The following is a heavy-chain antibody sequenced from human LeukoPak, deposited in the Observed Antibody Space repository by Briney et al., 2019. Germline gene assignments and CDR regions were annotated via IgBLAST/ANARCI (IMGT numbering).Heavy chain of an antibody. Sequence: SETLSLTCTVSGGPISSYYWSWIRQPAVKGLEWIGRIYTSGSTNYNPSLKSRVTMSVDTSKNQFSLKLSSVTAADTAVYYCAREVNSTTWRRLDYWGQGTLVTVSS. CDR1: GGPISSYY. V-gene: IGHV4-4*07. J-gene: IGHJ4*02. D-gene: IGHD6-13*01. CDR3: AREVNSTTWRRLDY. CDR2: IYTSGST.